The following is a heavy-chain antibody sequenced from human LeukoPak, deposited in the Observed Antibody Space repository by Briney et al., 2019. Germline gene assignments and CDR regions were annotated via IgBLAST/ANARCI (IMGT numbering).Heavy chain of an antibody. CDR3: GRDATYVSGTCRWGWFDP. CDR1: GSTFTGHW. D-gene: IGHD3-16*02. J-gene: IGHJ5*02. CDR2: INQDGSQT. Sequence: GGSLRLSCAASGSTFTGHWMSWVRQAPRKGLEWVATINQDGSQTYYVDSVKGRFTISRDNAKNSLYLQMNSLRAEDTAMYYCGRDATYVSGTCRWGWFDPWGQGTLVTVSS. V-gene: IGHV3-7*01.